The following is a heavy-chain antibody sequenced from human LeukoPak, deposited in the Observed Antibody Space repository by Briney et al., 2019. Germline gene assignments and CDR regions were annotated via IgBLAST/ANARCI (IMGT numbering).Heavy chain of an antibody. Sequence: SETLSRNCAVYGGSFSGYYWSWIRQPPGKGLEWIGEINHSGSTNYNPSLKSRVTISVDTSKNQFSLKLSSVTDADTAVYYCARILTTVTSDAFDIWGQGAMVTVSS. D-gene: IGHD4-17*01. J-gene: IGHJ3*02. V-gene: IGHV4-34*01. CDR2: INHSGST. CDR1: GGSFSGYY. CDR3: ARILTTVTSDAFDI.